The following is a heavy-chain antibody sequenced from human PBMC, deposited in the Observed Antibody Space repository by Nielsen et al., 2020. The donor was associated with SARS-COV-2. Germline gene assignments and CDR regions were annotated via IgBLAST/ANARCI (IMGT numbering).Heavy chain of an antibody. V-gene: IGHV4-31*03. D-gene: IGHD5-18*01. Sequence: SETLSLTCTVSGGSISSGGYYWSWIRQHPGKGLEWIGYIYYSGSTYYNPSLKSRVTISVDTSKNQFSLKLSSVTAADTAVYYCARVGGYIYGYRFDPWGQGTLVTVSS. CDR2: IYYSGST. CDR1: GGSISSGGYY. CDR3: ARVGGYIYGYRFDP. J-gene: IGHJ5*02.